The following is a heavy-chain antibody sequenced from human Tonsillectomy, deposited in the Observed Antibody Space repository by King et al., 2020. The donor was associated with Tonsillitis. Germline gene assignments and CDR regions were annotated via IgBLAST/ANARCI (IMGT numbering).Heavy chain of an antibody. CDR2: ISGTGGDT. Sequence: EVQLVESGGDLVQPGGSLRLSCAASGFTFSSFAMSWFRQAPGKGLEWVSTISGTGGDTYYAASVKGRFTISRDNSKNTLSLQMNSLRAEDTAVYYCAKDLPDGSGWYRDFFDYWGQGTLVTVSS. D-gene: IGHD6-19*01. V-gene: IGHV3-23*04. CDR3: AKDLPDGSGWYRDFFDY. J-gene: IGHJ4*02. CDR1: GFTFSSFA.